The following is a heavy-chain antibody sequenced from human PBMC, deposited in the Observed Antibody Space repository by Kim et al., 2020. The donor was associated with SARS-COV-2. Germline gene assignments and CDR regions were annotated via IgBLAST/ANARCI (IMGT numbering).Heavy chain of an antibody. V-gene: IGHV3-74*01. Sequence: GGSLRLSCAASGFTFSSYWMHWVRQAPGKGLVWVSHINIDGSSTTYVDSVKGRFTISRDNAKNTLYLQMNSLRAEDTAVYYCTGGVDFDYWGQGTLVTVSS. CDR2: INIDGSST. CDR1: GFTFSSYW. D-gene: IGHD7-27*01. CDR3: TGGVDFDY. J-gene: IGHJ4*02.